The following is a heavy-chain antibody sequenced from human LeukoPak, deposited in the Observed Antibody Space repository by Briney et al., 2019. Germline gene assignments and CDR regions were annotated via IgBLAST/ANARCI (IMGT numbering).Heavy chain of an antibody. D-gene: IGHD5-18*01. J-gene: IGHJ6*03. V-gene: IGHV3-23*01. Sequence: PGGSLRLSCEAAGFSFRDYPMGWVRRASGKRLEWVSGISAGADVIFYADPVKGRFTISRDNSKNTLYLQMNSLRAEDSAEYYCARDRHTAMVYYYYYMDVWGTGTTVTVSS. CDR3: ARDRHTAMVYYYYYMDV. CDR2: ISAGADVI. CDR1: GFSFRDYP.